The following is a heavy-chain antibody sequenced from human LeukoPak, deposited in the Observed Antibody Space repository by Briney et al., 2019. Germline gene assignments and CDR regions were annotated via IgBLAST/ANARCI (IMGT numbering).Heavy chain of an antibody. CDR1: GFTVSSNY. D-gene: IGHD2-2*01. J-gene: IGHJ4*02. CDR3: AKDTLGYCSSTSCWDYFDY. Sequence: PGGSLRLSCAASGFTVSSNYMSWVRQAPGKGLEWVSAISCSGGSTYYADSVKGRFTISRDNSKNSLYLQMNSLRTEDTALYYCAKDTLGYCSSTSCWDYFDYWGQGTLVTVSS. CDR2: ISCSGGST. V-gene: IGHV3-23*01.